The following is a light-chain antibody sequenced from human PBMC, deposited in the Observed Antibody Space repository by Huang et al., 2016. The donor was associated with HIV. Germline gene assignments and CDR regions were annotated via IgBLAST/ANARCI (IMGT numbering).Light chain of an antibody. Sequence: IQLTQSPSSLSASVGDRVTITCRASQGISNYLAWYQQKSGKAPNLLIFAASTLESGVPARFSGGGSGTNFTLTIRGLQPEDSAVYYCQQLDSYPLTFGPGTKVHIK. V-gene: IGKV1-9*01. CDR2: AAS. J-gene: IGKJ3*01. CDR3: QQLDSYPLT. CDR1: QGISNY.